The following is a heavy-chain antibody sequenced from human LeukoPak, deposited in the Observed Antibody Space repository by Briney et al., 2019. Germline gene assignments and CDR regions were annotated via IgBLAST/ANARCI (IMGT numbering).Heavy chain of an antibody. J-gene: IGHJ4*02. CDR3: ARGRRYDSSGYSFDY. V-gene: IGHV1-69*04. CDR2: IIPILGIA. CDR1: GYTFTAYY. D-gene: IGHD3-22*01. Sequence: ASVKVSCKASGYTFTAYYMHWVRQAPGQGLEWMGRIIPILGIANYAQKFQGRVTITADKSTSTAYMELSSLRSEDTAVYYCARGRRYDSSGYSFDYWGQGTLVTVSS.